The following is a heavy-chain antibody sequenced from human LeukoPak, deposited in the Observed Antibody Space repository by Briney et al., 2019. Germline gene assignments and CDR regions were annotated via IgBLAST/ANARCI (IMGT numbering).Heavy chain of an antibody. CDR3: AKDLFYYDSSGYPPPPI. CDR1: GFTFSSYA. Sequence: GGSLRLSCAASGFTFSSYAMSWVRQAPGKGLEWVSAISGSGGSTYYADSVKGRFTISRDNSKNTLYLQMNSLRAEDTAVYYCAKDLFYYDSSGYPPPPIWGQGTLVTVSS. CDR2: ISGSGGST. D-gene: IGHD3-22*01. J-gene: IGHJ4*02. V-gene: IGHV3-23*01.